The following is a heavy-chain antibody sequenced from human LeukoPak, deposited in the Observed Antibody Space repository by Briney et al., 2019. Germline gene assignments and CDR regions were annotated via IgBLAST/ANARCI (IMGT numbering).Heavy chain of an antibody. CDR1: GFTFSSYA. J-gene: IGHJ4*02. D-gene: IGHD1-26*01. Sequence: GGSLRLSCAASGFTFSSYAMSWVRQAPGKGLEWVSSLSSSSSTIFYADSVKGRFTISRDNAKNSVYLQMDSLRAEDTAVYYCARGGEPVGFDYWGQGTLVTVSS. V-gene: IGHV3-21*01. CDR2: LSSSSSTI. CDR3: ARGGEPVGFDY.